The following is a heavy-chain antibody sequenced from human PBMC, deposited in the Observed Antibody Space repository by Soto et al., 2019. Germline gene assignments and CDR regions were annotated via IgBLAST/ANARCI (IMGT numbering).Heavy chain of an antibody. CDR2: FDPEDGET. J-gene: IGHJ4*02. CDR3: ATVQVLRELYYFDY. V-gene: IGHV1-24*01. CDR1: GYTFTGYY. D-gene: IGHD3-10*01. Sequence: ASVKVSCKASGYTFTGYYMHWVRQAPGKGLEWMGGFDPEDGETIYAQKFQGRVTMTEDTSTDTAYMELSSLRSEDTAVYYCATVQVLRELYYFDYWGQGTLVTVS.